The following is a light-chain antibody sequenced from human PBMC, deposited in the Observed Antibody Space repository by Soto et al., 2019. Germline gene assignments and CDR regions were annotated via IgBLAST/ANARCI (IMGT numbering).Light chain of an antibody. CDR3: SSYASSSTLV. Sequence: QSALTQPASVSGSPGQSITISCTGTSSDVGGYDYVSWYKQHPGKVPKLMIYDVSSRPSGVSNRFSGSKSGNTASLNISGIQAADEADYYCSSYASSSTLVFGGETKLTVL. CDR2: DVS. CDR1: SSDVGGYDY. J-gene: IGLJ2*01. V-gene: IGLV2-14*01.